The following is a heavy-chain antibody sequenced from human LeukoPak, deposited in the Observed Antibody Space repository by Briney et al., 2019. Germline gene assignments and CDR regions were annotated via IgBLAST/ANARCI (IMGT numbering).Heavy chain of an antibody. CDR1: GFTFSSYS. D-gene: IGHD3-22*01. CDR2: ISSSSSTI. CDR3: AREGSSGYYPY. V-gene: IGHV3-48*01. J-gene: IGHJ4*02. Sequence: PGGSLRLSCAASGFTFSSYSMNWVRKAPGKGLEWVSYISSSSSTIYYADSVKGRFTISRDNSQNTLYLQMNSLRPEDTAVYYCAREGSSGYYPYWGQGILVTVSS.